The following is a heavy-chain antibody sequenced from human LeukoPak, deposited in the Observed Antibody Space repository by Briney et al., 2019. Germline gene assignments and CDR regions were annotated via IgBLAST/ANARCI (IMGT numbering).Heavy chain of an antibody. Sequence: GGSLRLSCAASGFTFSSYSMNWVRQAPGKGLEWVSAISGSGGSTYYADSVKGRFTISRDNAKNSLYLQMNSLRAEDTAVYYCARVTDYGDYVMSYWGQGTLVTVSS. CDR1: GFTFSSYS. D-gene: IGHD4-17*01. CDR3: ARVTDYGDYVMSY. V-gene: IGHV3-21*01. CDR2: ISGSGGST. J-gene: IGHJ4*02.